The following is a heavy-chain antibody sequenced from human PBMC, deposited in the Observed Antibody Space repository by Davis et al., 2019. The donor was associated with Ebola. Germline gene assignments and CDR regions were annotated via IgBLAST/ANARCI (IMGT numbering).Heavy chain of an antibody. J-gene: IGHJ4*02. V-gene: IGHV1-18*01. CDR3: ARCMVGPTRDFDY. CDR1: GYTFSSCG. D-gene: IGHD1-26*01. Sequence: ASVKVSCKASGYTFSSCGITWVRRAPGQGLEWMGWISAYNGNTNSAQKVQGRVTMTTDTSTSTAYMELRSLKSDDTAVYYSARCMVGPTRDFDYWGQGTLVTVSS. CDR2: ISAYNGNT.